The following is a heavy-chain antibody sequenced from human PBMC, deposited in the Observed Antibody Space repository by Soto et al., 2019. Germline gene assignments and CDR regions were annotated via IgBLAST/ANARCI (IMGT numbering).Heavy chain of an antibody. CDR1: GGSISSGGYY. V-gene: IGHV4-31*03. CDR3: AREGITMVREWYNWFDP. D-gene: IGHD3-10*01. J-gene: IGHJ5*02. Sequence: QVQLQESGPGLVKPSQTLSLTCTVSGGSISSGGYYWSWIRQHPGKGLEWIGYIYYSGSTYYNPSLKSRVTISVDTSKNQFSLKLRSVTAADTAVYYCAREGITMVREWYNWFDPWGQGTLVTVSS. CDR2: IYYSGST.